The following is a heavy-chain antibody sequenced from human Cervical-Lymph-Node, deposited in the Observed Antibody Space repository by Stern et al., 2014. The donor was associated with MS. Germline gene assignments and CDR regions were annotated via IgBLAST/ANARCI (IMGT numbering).Heavy chain of an antibody. CDR2: VNPNNGDT. V-gene: IGHV1-2*02. Sequence: QVQLVESGTEVKKPGASVKVSCKTSGYNFIEYYIHWVRQAPGQGLEWMGWVNPNNGDTNYAQKFRGRIAMTSDTSINTTYLELNRLTSGDTGKYYCARVRDYWGQGTLVTVSS. J-gene: IGHJ4*02. CDR3: ARVRDY. CDR1: GYNFIEYY.